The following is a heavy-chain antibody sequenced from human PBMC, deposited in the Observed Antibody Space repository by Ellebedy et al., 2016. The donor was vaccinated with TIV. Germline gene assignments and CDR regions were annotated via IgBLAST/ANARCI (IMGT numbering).Heavy chain of an antibody. CDR3: ARDGGEGVQ. Sequence: GGSLRLXXAASGFTFSSYGMHWVRQAPGKGLEWVAVIWYDGSNKYYADSVKGRFTISRDNSKNTLYLQMNSLRAEDTAVYYCARDGGEGVQWGQGTLVTVSS. CDR2: IWYDGSNK. J-gene: IGHJ4*02. CDR1: GFTFSSYG. V-gene: IGHV3-33*08. D-gene: IGHD3-16*01.